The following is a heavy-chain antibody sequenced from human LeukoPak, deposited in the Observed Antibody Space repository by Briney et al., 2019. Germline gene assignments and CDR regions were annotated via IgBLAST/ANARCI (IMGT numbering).Heavy chain of an antibody. CDR2: IYYSGST. Sequence: SETLSLTCTVSGGPISSYYWSWIRQPPGKGLEWIGYIYYSGSTNYNPSLKSRVTISVDTSKNQFSLKLSSVTAADTAVYYCARAGFGELSIYGMDVWGQGTTVTVSS. V-gene: IGHV4-59*01. CDR3: ARAGFGELSIYGMDV. D-gene: IGHD3-10*01. J-gene: IGHJ6*02. CDR1: GGPISSYY.